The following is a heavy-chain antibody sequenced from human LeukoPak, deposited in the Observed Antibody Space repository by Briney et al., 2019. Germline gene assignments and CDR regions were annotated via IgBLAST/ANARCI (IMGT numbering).Heavy chain of an antibody. V-gene: IGHV3-7*01. CDR1: GFTFSRYR. Sequence: GGSLRLSCAASGFTFSRYRMSWVRQAPGKGLEWVDNIKQDGSEKYYVDSVKGRFTISRDNAKNSLYLQMNSLRAEDTAVYYCARESETYYYGSGSVDFDYWGQGTLVTVSS. CDR2: IKQDGSEK. CDR3: ARESETYYYGSGSVDFDY. J-gene: IGHJ4*02. D-gene: IGHD3-10*01.